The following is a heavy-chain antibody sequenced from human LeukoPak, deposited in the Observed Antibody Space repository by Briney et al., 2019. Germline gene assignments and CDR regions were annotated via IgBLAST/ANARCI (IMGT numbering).Heavy chain of an antibody. V-gene: IGHV3-15*01. D-gene: IGHD3-3*02. Sequence: GGSLRLSCATSGFSFYGAWLSWVRQAPGKGLEWVGRIKGTDVGGATDYAAPVKGRFIISKDDSKRTLYLQMNSLSPEDTAVYYCTTVTHFNLGGQGTLVTVSS. CDR3: TTVTHFNL. J-gene: IGHJ1*01. CDR2: IKGTDVGGAT. CDR1: GFSFYGAW.